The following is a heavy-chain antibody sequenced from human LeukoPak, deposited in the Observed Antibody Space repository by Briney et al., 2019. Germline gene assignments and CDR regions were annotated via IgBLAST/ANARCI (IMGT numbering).Heavy chain of an antibody. Sequence: GGSLRLSCVASGFTFKNHAMSWVRQAPGKGLEWVSAVGGSGVPAYCGASVKGRFTISRDNSKNTLYLQLNSLRSEDTAIYYCARWMNNYSGSGTLASPFDDWGQGTLVTVSS. D-gene: IGHD3-10*01. V-gene: IGHV3-23*01. CDR3: ARWMNNYSGSGTLASPFDD. J-gene: IGHJ4*02. CDR1: GFTFKNHA. CDR2: VGGSGVPA.